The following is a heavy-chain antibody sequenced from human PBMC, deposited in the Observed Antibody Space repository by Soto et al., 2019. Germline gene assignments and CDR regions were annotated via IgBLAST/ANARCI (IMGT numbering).Heavy chain of an antibody. J-gene: IGHJ4*02. CDR3: AKNSWTSKYYLDY. D-gene: IGHD1-26*01. V-gene: IGHV3-30*18. Sequence: QVQLVESGGGVVQPGRSLRLSCAASGFTFSSYAMHWVRQAPGKGREWVAVISYDGSNKYYADSVKGRFTIARDNSKTWLYLQVNSLRAEGAAGDYCAKNSWTSKYYLDYWGQGTLVTVSS. CDR2: ISYDGSNK. CDR1: GFTFSSYA.